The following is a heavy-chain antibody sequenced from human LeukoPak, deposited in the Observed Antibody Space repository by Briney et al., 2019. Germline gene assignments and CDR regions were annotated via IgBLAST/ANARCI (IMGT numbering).Heavy chain of an antibody. V-gene: IGHV4-59*01. Sequence: PSETLSLTCTVSGGSINSYYWSWIRQPPGKGLEWIGYIYYSGSTNYNPSLKSRVTISVDTSKNQFSLKLSSVTAADTAVYYCARERDSSGFDAFDIWGQGTMVTVSS. CDR1: GGSINSYY. J-gene: IGHJ3*02. D-gene: IGHD3-22*01. CDR2: IYYSGST. CDR3: ARERDSSGFDAFDI.